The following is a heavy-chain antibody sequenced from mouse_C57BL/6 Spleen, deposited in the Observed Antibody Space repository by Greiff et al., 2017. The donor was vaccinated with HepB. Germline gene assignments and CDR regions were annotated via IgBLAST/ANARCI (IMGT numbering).Heavy chain of an antibody. J-gene: IGHJ2*01. V-gene: IGHV14-4*01. Sequence: EVQLQQSGAELVRPGASVKLSCTASGFNIKDDYMHWVKQRPEQGLEWIGWIDPENGDTEYASKFQGKATITADTSSNTAYLQLSSLTSEDTAVYYCTGGNYLFDYWGQGTTLTVSS. D-gene: IGHD2-1*01. CDR3: TGGNYLFDY. CDR1: GFNIKDDY. CDR2: IDPENGDT.